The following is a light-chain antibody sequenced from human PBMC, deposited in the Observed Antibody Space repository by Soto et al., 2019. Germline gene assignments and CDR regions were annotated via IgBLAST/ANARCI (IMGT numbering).Light chain of an antibody. V-gene: IGKV3-15*01. CDR2: SAS. Sequence: EIVLTQSPDTLSVSPGERATLSCRASQSVSSDLAWYHQKPGQAPRLLIYSASTRATGIPARFSGSGSGTEFTLTINRLQSEDFAVYYCQQYNNWPRTFGQGTKVDIK. J-gene: IGKJ1*01. CDR3: QQYNNWPRT. CDR1: QSVSSD.